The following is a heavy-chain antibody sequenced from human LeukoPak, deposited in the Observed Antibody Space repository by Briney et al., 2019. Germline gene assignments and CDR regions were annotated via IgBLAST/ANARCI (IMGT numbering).Heavy chain of an antibody. CDR1: VGSITTTNYY. CDR2: MYHSGIT. D-gene: IGHD6-13*01. V-gene: IGHV4-39*01. CDR3: ARQDYSSPEGWFDP. Sequence: SETLSLTCTVSVGSITTTNYYWAWIRRPPGRGLEWIGSMYHSGITYYNPSLKSRVTMSVDTSKDQFSLKLISVTAADTAVYYCARQDYSSPEGWFDPWGHGTLVTVSS. J-gene: IGHJ5*02.